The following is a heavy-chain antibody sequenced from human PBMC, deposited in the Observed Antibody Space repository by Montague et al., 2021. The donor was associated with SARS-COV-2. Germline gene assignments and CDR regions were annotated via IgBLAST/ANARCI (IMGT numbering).Heavy chain of an antibody. V-gene: IGHV4-59*13. CDR2: IYYSGIT. J-gene: IGHJ4*02. D-gene: IGHD6-13*01. CDR1: GDSISGFY. Sequence: SETLSLTCTVSGDSISGFYWNWIRQPPGKGLEWIGKIYYSGITXXXPSXKGRVTISVDTSKNQFSLKLISVTAADTALYYCARGVVAAPDTSDYWGQGTLVTVSS. CDR3: ARGVVAAPDTSDY.